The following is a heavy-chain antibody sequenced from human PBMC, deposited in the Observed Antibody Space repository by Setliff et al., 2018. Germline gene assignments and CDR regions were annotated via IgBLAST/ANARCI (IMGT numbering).Heavy chain of an antibody. J-gene: IGHJ5*02. CDR2: INTNTGNP. CDR1: GYTFTSYA. Sequence: ASVKVSCKASGYTFTSYAMNWVRQAPGQGLEWMGWINTNTGNPTYAQGFTGRFVFSLDTSVSTAYLQMNSLKTEDTAVYYCTRRGSTSTNWFDPWGQGTLVTVSS. V-gene: IGHV7-4-1*02. CDR3: TRRGSTSTNWFDP. D-gene: IGHD2-2*01.